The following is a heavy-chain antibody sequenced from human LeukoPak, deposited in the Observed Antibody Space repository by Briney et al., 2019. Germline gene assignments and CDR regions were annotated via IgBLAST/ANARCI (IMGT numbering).Heavy chain of an antibody. CDR2: IYHNGDT. J-gene: IGHJ4*02. Sequence: PSETLSLTCSVSGGSISTYYWSWIRQSPGKGLEWIGYIYHNGDTNYNPSFKSRVTISVDTSKNQFSLRLMPVTAADTAIYYCARHSYTPFDYWGQGSLVTVSS. CDR3: ARHSYTPFDY. V-gene: IGHV4-59*08. D-gene: IGHD2-2*02. CDR1: GGSISTYY.